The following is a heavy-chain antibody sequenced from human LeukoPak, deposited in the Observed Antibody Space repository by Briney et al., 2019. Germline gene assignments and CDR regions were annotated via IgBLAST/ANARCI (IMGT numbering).Heavy chain of an antibody. CDR1: GFAFSRHT. CDR3: ARQDISLDD. Sequence: GGSLRLSCAASGFAFSRHTMHWVRQAPGKGLEWVAVIESDVTNKLHADSVKGRFTIYRDNSKNTLYLQMSSLRPEDTALYFCARQDISLDDWGQGTLVTVSS. J-gene: IGHJ4*02. D-gene: IGHD3-3*02. CDR2: IESDVTNK. V-gene: IGHV3-30-3*01.